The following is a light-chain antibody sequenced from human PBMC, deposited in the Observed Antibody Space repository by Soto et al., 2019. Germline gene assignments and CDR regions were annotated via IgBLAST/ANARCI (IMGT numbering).Light chain of an antibody. V-gene: IGLV2-11*01. CDR3: CSYAGSYTHV. J-gene: IGLJ1*01. Sequence: QSALTQPRSVSGSPGQSVTISCTGTSSDVGGYNYVSWYQQHPGKSPKLMIYDVSKRPSGVPDRFSGSKSGNTASLTISVLQAEDEADYYGCSYAGSYTHVFGSGTKLTVL. CDR2: DVS. CDR1: SSDVGGYNY.